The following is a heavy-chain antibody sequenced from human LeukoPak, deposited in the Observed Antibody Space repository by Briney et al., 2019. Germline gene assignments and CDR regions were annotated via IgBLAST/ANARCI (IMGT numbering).Heavy chain of an antibody. J-gene: IGHJ4*02. CDR3: ARGQQWLVLFDY. CDR1: GGSISSSSYY. CDR2: IYYSGST. D-gene: IGHD6-19*01. Sequence: PSETLSLTCTVSGGSISSSSYYWGWIRQPPGKGLEWIGSIYYSGSTYYNPSLKSRVTISVDTSKNQFPLKLSSVTAADTAVYYCARGQQWLVLFDYWGQGTLVTVSS. V-gene: IGHV4-39*06.